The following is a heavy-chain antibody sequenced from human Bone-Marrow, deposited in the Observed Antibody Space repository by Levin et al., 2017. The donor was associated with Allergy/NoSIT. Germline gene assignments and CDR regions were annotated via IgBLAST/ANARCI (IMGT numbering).Heavy chain of an antibody. J-gene: IGHJ4*02. CDR3: ASGAYYDYVWGSYRYANFDY. CDR2: IIPIFGTA. V-gene: IGHV1-69*13. Sequence: SVKVSCKASGGTFSSYAISWVRQAPGQGLEWMGGIIPIFGTANYAQKFQGRVTITADESTSTAYMELSSLRSEDTAVYYCASGAYYDYVWGSYRYANFDYWGQGTLVTVSS. CDR1: GGTFSSYA. D-gene: IGHD3-16*02.